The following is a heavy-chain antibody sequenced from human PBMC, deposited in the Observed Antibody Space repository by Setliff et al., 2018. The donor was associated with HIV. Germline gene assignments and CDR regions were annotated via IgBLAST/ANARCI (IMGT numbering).Heavy chain of an antibody. D-gene: IGHD3-22*01. CDR1: GGSVSSNNYY. CDR2: IYNSGRT. J-gene: IGHJ5*02. CDR3: ARRNYYDSSDYPA. V-gene: IGHV4-39*01. Sequence: KPSETLSLTCIVSGGSVSSNNYYWGWIRQPPGMGLEWIGSIYNSGRTYYNPSLKSRVTISVDTSKNQFSLRLSSVTAADTAVYYCARRNYYDSSDYPAWGQGALVTVSS.